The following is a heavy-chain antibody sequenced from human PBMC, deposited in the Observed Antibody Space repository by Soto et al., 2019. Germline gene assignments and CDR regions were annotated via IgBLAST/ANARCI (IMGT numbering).Heavy chain of an antibody. CDR2: IYYSGST. CDR3: ARRYGGTFDY. CDR1: GGSISSYY. D-gene: IGHD2-15*01. Sequence: TLSLTCTVSGGSISSYYWSWIRQPPGKGLEWIGYIYYSGSTNYNPSLKSRVTISVDTSKNQFSLKLSSVTAADTAVYYCARRYGGTFDYWGQGTLVTVSS. J-gene: IGHJ4*02. V-gene: IGHV4-59*08.